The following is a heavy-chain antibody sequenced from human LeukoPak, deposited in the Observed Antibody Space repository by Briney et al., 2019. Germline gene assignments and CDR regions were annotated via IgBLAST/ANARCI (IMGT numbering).Heavy chain of an antibody. V-gene: IGHV4-59*01. D-gene: IGHD5-18*01. CDR1: DGSISSYY. J-gene: IGHJ6*03. CDR2: IYYSGST. CDR3: ARDLGSGVQLWYEVGSYYMDV. Sequence: SETLSLTCTVSDGSISSYYWSWIRQPPGKGLEWIGYIYYSGSTNYNPSLKSRVTISVDTSKNQFSLKLSSVTAADTAVYYCARDLGSGVQLWYEVGSYYMDVWGKGTTVTVSS.